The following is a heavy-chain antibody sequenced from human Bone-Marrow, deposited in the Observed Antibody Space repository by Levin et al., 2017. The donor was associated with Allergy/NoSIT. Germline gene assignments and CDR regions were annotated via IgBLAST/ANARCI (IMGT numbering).Heavy chain of an antibody. CDR2: MSYDGSNE. D-gene: IGHD6-13*01. Sequence: HPGGSLRLSCAASGFAFSTYGMHWVRQAPGKGLEWVAVMSYDGSNEYYGDSVQGRFTISRDNSKSTLYLQMNSLRVEDTAVYYCAKVLPGITAIRAGIENWGQGTLVTVSS. CDR1: GFAFSTYG. CDR3: AKVLPGITAIRAGIEN. J-gene: IGHJ4*02. V-gene: IGHV3-30*18.